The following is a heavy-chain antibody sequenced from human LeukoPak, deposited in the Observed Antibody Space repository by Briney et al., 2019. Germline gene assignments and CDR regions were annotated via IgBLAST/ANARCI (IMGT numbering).Heavy chain of an antibody. D-gene: IGHD3-9*01. CDR2: IYYSGST. J-gene: IGHJ4*02. Sequence: PSETLSLTCTVSGGSISSYYWSWIRQPPGKGLEWIGYIYYSGSTNYNPSLKSRVTISVDTSKNQFSLKLSSVTAADMAVYYCVRGGLIYDILTGYTPGYYFDYWGQGTLVTVSS. CDR3: VRGGLIYDILTGYTPGYYFDY. V-gene: IGHV4-59*01. CDR1: GGSISSYY.